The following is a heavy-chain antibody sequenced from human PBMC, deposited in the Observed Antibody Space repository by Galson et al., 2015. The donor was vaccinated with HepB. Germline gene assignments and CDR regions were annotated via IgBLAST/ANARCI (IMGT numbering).Heavy chain of an antibody. CDR3: ARDFGYCGGDCYPRLGGGPDY. Sequence: SLRLSCAASGFTFSSYSMNWVRQAPGKGLEWVSSISSSSSYIYYADSVKGRFTISRDNAKNSLYLQMNSLRAEDTAVYYCARDFGYCGGDCYPRLGGGPDYWGQGTLVTVSS. D-gene: IGHD2-21*02. CDR1: GFTFSSYS. V-gene: IGHV3-21*01. CDR2: ISSSSSYI. J-gene: IGHJ4*02.